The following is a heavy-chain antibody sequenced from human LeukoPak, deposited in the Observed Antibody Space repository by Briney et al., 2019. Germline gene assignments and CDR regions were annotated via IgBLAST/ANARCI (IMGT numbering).Heavy chain of an antibody. V-gene: IGHV4-59*01. Sequence: SETLSLTCTVSGGSISSYYWSWIRQPPGKGPEWIGYIYYSGSTNYNPSLKSRVTISVDTSKNQFSLKLSSVTAADTAVYYCARRNSVTVAFDYWGQGTLVTVSS. CDR1: GGSISSYY. CDR2: IYYSGST. D-gene: IGHD1-14*01. CDR3: ARRNSVTVAFDY. J-gene: IGHJ4*02.